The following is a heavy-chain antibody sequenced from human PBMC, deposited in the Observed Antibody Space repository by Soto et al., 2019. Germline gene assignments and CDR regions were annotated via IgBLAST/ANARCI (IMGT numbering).Heavy chain of an antibody. CDR1: GGTFSSYA. J-gene: IGHJ5*02. D-gene: IGHD3-10*01. V-gene: IGHV1-69*01. CDR2: IIPTFGTV. Sequence: QVQLVQSGAEVKKPGSSVKVSCQASGGTFSSYAITWVRQAPGQVLEWMGGIIPTFGTVNYAQKFQGRVTITADDSTSTAYMELSSLTSKDTAVYYCARSMARGLSQYNWSDPWGQGTLVTVSS. CDR3: ARSMARGLSQYNWSDP.